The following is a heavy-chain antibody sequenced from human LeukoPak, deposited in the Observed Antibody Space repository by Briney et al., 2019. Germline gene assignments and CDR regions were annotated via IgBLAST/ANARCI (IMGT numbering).Heavy chain of an antibody. Sequence: SETLSLTCTVSGGSISSGSYYWSWIRQPAGKGLEWIGRIYTSGSTNYNPSLKSRVTMSVDTSKNQFSLKLSSVTAADTAVYYCARERHYYDSSGQTEYYFDYWGQGTLVTVSS. J-gene: IGHJ4*02. CDR2: IYTSGST. V-gene: IGHV4-61*02. CDR3: ARERHYYDSSGQTEYYFDY. CDR1: GGSISSGSYY. D-gene: IGHD3-22*01.